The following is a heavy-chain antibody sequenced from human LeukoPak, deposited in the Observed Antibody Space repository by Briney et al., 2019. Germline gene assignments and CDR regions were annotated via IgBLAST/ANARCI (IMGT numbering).Heavy chain of an antibody. D-gene: IGHD2-8*01. V-gene: IGHV3-11*06. CDR3: ARVSGRRYPDF. Sequence: PGGSLRLSCAASGFTFSDYYMSWIRQAPGKGLEWVSYISGGSSYTNYADPVKGQFTISRDSAKNSLYLLMNSLRAEDTAVYYCARVSGRRYPDFWGQGTLVTVSS. CDR2: ISGGSSYT. CDR1: GFTFSDYY. J-gene: IGHJ4*02.